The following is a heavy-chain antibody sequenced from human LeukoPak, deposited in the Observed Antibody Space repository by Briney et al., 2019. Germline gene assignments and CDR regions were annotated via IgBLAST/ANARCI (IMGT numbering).Heavy chain of an antibody. CDR2: ISGSGGST. D-gene: IGHD3-10*01. CDR1: GFTFSSYA. Sequence: QSGGSLRLSCAASGFTFSSYAMSWVRQAPGKGLEWVSAISGSGGSTYYADSVKGRSTISRDNSKNTLYLQMNSLRAEDTAVYYCAKDPPYYGSGSSKVDYRGQGTLVTVSS. V-gene: IGHV3-23*01. CDR3: AKDPPYYGSGSSKVDY. J-gene: IGHJ4*02.